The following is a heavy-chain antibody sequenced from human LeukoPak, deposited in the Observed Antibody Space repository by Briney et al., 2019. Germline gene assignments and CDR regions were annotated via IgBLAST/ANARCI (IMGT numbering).Heavy chain of an antibody. CDR2: ITWDGGTT. Sequence: GGSLRLSCAASKFTFDDYAMHWVRQAPGKGLEWVSLITWDGGTTFYADSVKGRFTISRDNSKNFLYLQMNSLRAEDTALYYCAKAYDFYYGMDVWGQGTTVTVSS. V-gene: IGHV3-43D*03. J-gene: IGHJ6*02. CDR1: KFTFDDYA. CDR3: AKAYDFYYGMDV.